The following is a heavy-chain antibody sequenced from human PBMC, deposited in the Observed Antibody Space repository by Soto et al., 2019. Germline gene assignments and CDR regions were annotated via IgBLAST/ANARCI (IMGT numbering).Heavy chain of an antibody. CDR2: ISSSGSTI. D-gene: IGHD4-17*01. V-gene: IGHV3-48*03. CDR3: ARGGPNGDYVKNIFFEY. J-gene: IGHJ4*02. CDR1: VFTFSSYE. Sequence: VGSLRLSCASSVFTFSSYEMNCVRQSPGKWLEWVSYISSSGSTIYYADSVKGRFTISRDNAKNSLYLQMNSLRAEDTAVYYCARGGPNGDYVKNIFFEYWGQGTLVTVSS.